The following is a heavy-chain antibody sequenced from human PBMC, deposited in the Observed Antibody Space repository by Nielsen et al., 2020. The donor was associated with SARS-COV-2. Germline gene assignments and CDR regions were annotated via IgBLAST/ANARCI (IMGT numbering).Heavy chain of an antibody. V-gene: IGHV1-46*01. Sequence: ASVKVSCKASGYTFSHYVINWLRQAPGQGLEWIGIINLSAGSTDSAQKFKGRVTMTRDTSASTVYLALTSLKSEDTAVYYCATPITVDYFDYWGQGTLVTVSS. CDR1: GYTFSHYV. CDR2: INLSAGST. J-gene: IGHJ4*02. CDR3: ATPITVDYFDY.